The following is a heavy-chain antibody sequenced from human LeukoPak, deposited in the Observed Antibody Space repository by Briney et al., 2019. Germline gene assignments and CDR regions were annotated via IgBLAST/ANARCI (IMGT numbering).Heavy chain of an antibody. CDR3: VSKSAGDCSGGSCYPPDY. V-gene: IGHV1-69*05. J-gene: IGHJ4*02. Sequence: SVKVSCKASGGTFSIYAISWVRQAPGRGLEWMGRIIPIFGTANYAQKFQGRVTITTDESTSTAYMELSSLRSEDTAVYYCVSKSAGDCSGGSCYPPDYWGQGTLVTVSS. CDR1: GGTFSIYA. D-gene: IGHD2-15*01. CDR2: IIPIFGTA.